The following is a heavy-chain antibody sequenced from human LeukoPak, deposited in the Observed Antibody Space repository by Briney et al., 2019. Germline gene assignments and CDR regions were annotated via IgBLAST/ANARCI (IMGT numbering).Heavy chain of an antibody. Sequence: GGSLRLSCAASGFTFSSYGMHWVRQAPGKGLEWVAFIRYDGSNKYYADSVKGRFTISRDISKNTLYLQMNSLRAEDTAVYYCARVLSGRGSLYDYYYYMDVWGKGTTVTISS. CDR2: IRYDGSNK. CDR3: ARVLSGRGSLYDYYYYMDV. D-gene: IGHD3-10*01. CDR1: GFTFSSYG. V-gene: IGHV3-30*02. J-gene: IGHJ6*03.